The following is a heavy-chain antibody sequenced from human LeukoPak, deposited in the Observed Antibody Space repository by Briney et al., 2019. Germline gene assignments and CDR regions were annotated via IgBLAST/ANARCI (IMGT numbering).Heavy chain of an antibody. J-gene: IGHJ3*02. Sequence: SETLSLTCTVSGGSISSSSYYWGWIRQPPGKGLEWIGSIYYSGSTYYNPSLKSRVTISVDTSKNQFSLKLSPVTAADTAVYYCASGRGGPDAFDIWGQGTMVTVSS. CDR1: GGSISSSSYY. V-gene: IGHV4-39*07. D-gene: IGHD3-16*01. CDR3: ASGRGGPDAFDI. CDR2: IYYSGST.